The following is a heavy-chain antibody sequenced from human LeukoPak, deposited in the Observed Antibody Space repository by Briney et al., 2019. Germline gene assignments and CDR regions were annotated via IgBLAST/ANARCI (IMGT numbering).Heavy chain of an antibody. CDR3: ARVSQVGSLDY. V-gene: IGHV1-2*02. Sequence: ASVTVSCKASGYTFTTYAMNWVRQAPGQGLEWMGWINPNSGGTNYAQKFQGRVTMTGDTSISTAYMELSRLRSDDTAAYYCARVSQVGSLDYWGQGTLVTVSS. J-gene: IGHJ4*02. D-gene: IGHD1-26*01. CDR1: GYTFTTYA. CDR2: INPNSGGT.